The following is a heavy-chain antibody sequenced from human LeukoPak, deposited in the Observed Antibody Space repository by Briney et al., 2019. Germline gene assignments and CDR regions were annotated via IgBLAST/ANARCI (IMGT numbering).Heavy chain of an antibody. CDR3: ARPGIYCSSTSCYEDAFDI. D-gene: IGHD2-2*01. J-gene: IGHJ3*02. Sequence: SETLFLTCTVSGGSISSSSYYWGWIRQPPGKGLEWIGSIYYSGSTYYNPSLKSRVTISVDTSKNQFSLKLSSVTAADTAVYYCARPGIYCSSTSCYEDAFDIWGQGTMVTVSS. CDR2: IYYSGST. V-gene: IGHV4-39*07. CDR1: GGSISSSSYY.